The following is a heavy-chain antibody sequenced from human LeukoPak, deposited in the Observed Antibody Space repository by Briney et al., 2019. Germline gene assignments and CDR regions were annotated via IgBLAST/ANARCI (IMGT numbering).Heavy chain of an antibody. D-gene: IGHD3-10*01. Sequence: SETLSLTCAVYGGSFSGYYWSWIRQPPGKGLEWIGEINHSGSTNYNPSLKSRVTISVDTSKNQFSLKLSSVTAADTAEYYCARGRYYGSGSDFDYWGQGTLVTVSS. V-gene: IGHV4-34*01. CDR3: ARGRYYGSGSDFDY. J-gene: IGHJ4*02. CDR2: INHSGST. CDR1: GGSFSGYY.